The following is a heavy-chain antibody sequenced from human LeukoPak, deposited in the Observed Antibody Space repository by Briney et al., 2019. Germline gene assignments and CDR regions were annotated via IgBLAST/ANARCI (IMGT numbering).Heavy chain of an antibody. CDR3: ARDPRYYYDSSGIDAFDI. Sequence: GGSLRLSCAASGFTVSSNYMSWVRQAPGKGLEWVSVIYSGGSTYYADSVKGRFTISRDNSKNTLYLQMNSLRAEDTAVYYCARDPRYYYDSSGIDAFDIWGQGTMVTVSS. CDR2: IYSGGST. J-gene: IGHJ3*02. CDR1: GFTVSSNY. D-gene: IGHD3-22*01. V-gene: IGHV3-66*01.